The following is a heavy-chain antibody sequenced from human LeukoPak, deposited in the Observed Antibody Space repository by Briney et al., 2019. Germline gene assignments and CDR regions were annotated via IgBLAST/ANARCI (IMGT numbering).Heavy chain of an antibody. Sequence: PSETLSLTCAVYGGSFSGYYWSWIRQPPGKGREWIGYIYHSGSTNYNPSLKSRVTISADTSKDQFSLKLASVTAADTAVYYCATGYSSTWYYFDYWGQGTLVTVSS. CDR2: IYHSGST. D-gene: IGHD6-13*01. CDR3: ATGYSSTWYYFDY. CDR1: GGSFSGYY. J-gene: IGHJ4*02. V-gene: IGHV4-59*01.